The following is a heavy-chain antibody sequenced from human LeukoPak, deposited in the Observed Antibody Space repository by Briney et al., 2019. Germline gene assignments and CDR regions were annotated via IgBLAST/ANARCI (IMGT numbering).Heavy chain of an antibody. J-gene: IGHJ4*02. CDR2: IKSKSAGGTT. V-gene: IGHV3-15*01. D-gene: IGHD1-1*01. CDR1: GLTFSDAW. Sequence: GGSLRLSCTASGLTFSDAWMTWVRQAPGKGLEWIGRIKSKSAGGTTYYPAPVKGRFTISRDGSKNTLYLQMNSLKIEDTAVYYCTTDNDGAWGQGTLVTVSS. CDR3: TTDNDGA.